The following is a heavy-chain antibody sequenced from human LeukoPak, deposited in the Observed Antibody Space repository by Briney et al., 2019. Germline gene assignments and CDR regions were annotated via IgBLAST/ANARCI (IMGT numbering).Heavy chain of an antibody. J-gene: IGHJ4*02. CDR3: ARDPDSSSDHFDY. CDR2: INYSGST. CDR1: GGSISTSNYY. V-gene: IGHV4-39*07. D-gene: IGHD6-6*01. Sequence: SETLSLTCTVSGGSISTSNYYWGWIRQPPGKGLEWIGSINYSGSTYYNPSLKSRVTISVDTSKNQFSLKLSSVTAADTAVYYCARDPDSSSDHFDYWGQGTLVTVSS.